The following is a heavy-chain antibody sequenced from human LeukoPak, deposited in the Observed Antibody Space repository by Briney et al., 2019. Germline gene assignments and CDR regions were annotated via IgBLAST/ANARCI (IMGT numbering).Heavy chain of an antibody. CDR1: GFTFSRYA. D-gene: IGHD3-10*01. CDR2: ISSSSSYI. CDR3: ARVGWFGERSFDY. J-gene: IGHJ4*02. Sequence: PGGSLRLSCGASGFTFSRYAMSWVRQAPGKGLEWVSSISSSSSYIYYADSVKGRFTISRDNAKNSLYLQMNSLRAEDTAVYYCARVGWFGERSFDYWGQGTLVTVSS. V-gene: IGHV3-21*01.